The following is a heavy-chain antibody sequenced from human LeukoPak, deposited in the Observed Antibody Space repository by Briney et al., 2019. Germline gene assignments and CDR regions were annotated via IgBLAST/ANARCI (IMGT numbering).Heavy chain of an antibody. D-gene: IGHD3-22*01. Sequence: ASVKVSCKASGYTFTGYYMRWVRQAPGQGLEWMGWINPNSGGTNYAQKFQGRVTMTRDTSISTAYMELSRLRSDDTAVYYCARQYYYDSSGYSIEEYYFDYWGQGTLVTVSS. V-gene: IGHV1-2*02. CDR2: INPNSGGT. CDR1: GYTFTGYY. J-gene: IGHJ4*02. CDR3: ARQYYYDSSGYSIEEYYFDY.